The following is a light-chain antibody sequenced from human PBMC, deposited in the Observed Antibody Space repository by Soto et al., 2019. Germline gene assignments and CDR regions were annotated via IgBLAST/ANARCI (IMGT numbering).Light chain of an antibody. V-gene: IGLV1-40*01. CDR1: SSNIGAGYD. CDR2: GNI. CDR3: QSYDSTLSDRYV. J-gene: IGLJ1*01. Sequence: QSVLAQPPPVSGAPGQRVTISCTGSSSNIGAGYDVHWYQQRPGTGPKLLIFGNINRPSGVPDRFSGSKSGTSASLAITGLQAEDEGDYYCQSYDSTLSDRYVFGTGTKV.